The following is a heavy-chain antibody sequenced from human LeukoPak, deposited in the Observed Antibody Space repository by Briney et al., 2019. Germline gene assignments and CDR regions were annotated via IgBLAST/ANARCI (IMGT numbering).Heavy chain of an antibody. Sequence: PGGSLRLSCAASGFTVSSNYMSWVRQAPGKGLEWVSLIYSDGNTYYADSVKGRFTISRDNSKNTLYLQMNSLRAEDTAVYYCALGWNDPSRHYYYMDVWGKGTTVTVSS. D-gene: IGHD1-1*01. CDR1: GFTVSSNY. CDR3: ALGWNDPSRHYYYMDV. J-gene: IGHJ6*03. CDR2: IYSDGNT. V-gene: IGHV3-53*01.